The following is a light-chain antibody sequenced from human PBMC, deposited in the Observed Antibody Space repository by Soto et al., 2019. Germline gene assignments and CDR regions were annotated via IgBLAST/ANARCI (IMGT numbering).Light chain of an antibody. J-gene: IGKJ1*01. CDR2: GAS. CDR1: QSVSSSD. CDR3: QQYNNWPRT. Sequence: EIVLKQSPGTLSLSPGERATLSCRPSQSVSSSDLAWYQQKPGQAPRLLIYGASTRATGIPARFSGSGSGTEFTLTISSLQSEDFAVYYCQQYNNWPRTFGQGTKVDI. V-gene: IGKV3-15*01.